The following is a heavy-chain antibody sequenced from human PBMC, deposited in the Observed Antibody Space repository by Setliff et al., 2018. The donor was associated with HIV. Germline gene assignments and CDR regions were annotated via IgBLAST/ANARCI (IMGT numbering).Heavy chain of an antibody. Sequence: PGGSLRLSCAASGFTFSNYAMSWVRQAPGKGLEWVSSISGSDGSTFYADSVQGRFTISRDNAKNTLYLQMNSLRAEDTAVYYCVRDITTCWDVWGQGTTVTVSS. D-gene: IGHD4-4*01. J-gene: IGHJ6*02. CDR1: GFTFSNYA. CDR2: ISGSDGST. CDR3: VRDITTCWDV. V-gene: IGHV3-23*01.